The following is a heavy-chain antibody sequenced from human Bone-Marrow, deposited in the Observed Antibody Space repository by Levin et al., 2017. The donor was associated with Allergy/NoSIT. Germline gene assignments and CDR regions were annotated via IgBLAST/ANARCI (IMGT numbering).Heavy chain of an antibody. CDR1: GFSFRSYW. CDR3: SRGTRIDYFDY. D-gene: IGHD2-15*01. J-gene: IGHJ4*01. CDR2: INSDGSST. V-gene: IGHV3-74*01. Sequence: GESLKISCAASGFSFRSYWMHWVRQAPGKGLVWVSRINSDGSSTSYADSVKGRFTISRDNAKNTLYLQINSLRGEDTAVYYCSRGTRIDYFDYWGLSPLVPVSS.